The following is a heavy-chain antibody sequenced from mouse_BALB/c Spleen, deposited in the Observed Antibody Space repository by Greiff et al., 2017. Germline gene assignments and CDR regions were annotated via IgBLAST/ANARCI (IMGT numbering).Heavy chain of an antibody. J-gene: IGHJ2*01. D-gene: IGHD1-1*01. Sequence: EVQLQQSGAELVKPGASVKLSCTASGFNIKDTYMHWVKQRPEQGLEWIGRIDPANGNTKYDPKFQGKATITADPSSNTAYLQLSSLTSEDTAVYYCAITTVVAVDYWGQGTTLTVSS. CDR3: AITTVVAVDY. CDR1: GFNIKDTY. CDR2: IDPANGNT. V-gene: IGHV14-3*02.